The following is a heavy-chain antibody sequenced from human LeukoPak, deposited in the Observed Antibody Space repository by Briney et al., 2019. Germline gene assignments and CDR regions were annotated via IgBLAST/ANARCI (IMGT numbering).Heavy chain of an antibody. Sequence: SETLSLTCTVSGGSISSYYWSWIRQFPGKGLEWIGYIYYSGSTYYNPSLKSRVTISLDTSKSHFSLNLNSVTAADTAIYYCARLYGSGSNYLDYWGQGTLVTVSS. V-gene: IGHV4-59*06. CDR2: IYYSGST. CDR1: GGSISSYY. D-gene: IGHD3-10*01. CDR3: ARLYGSGSNYLDY. J-gene: IGHJ4*02.